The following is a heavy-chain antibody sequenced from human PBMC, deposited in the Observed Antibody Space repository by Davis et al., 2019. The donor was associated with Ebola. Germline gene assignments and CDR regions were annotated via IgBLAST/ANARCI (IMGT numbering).Heavy chain of an antibody. D-gene: IGHD1-26*01. Sequence: PGGSLRLSCAASGFTVSSNYMNWVRQAPGKGLEWVSIIYSGGSTYYADSLKGRFTLSRDNSKNTLYLQMNSLRAEDTAVYYCARDLSGIAGMDVWGQGTTVTVSS. CDR1: GFTVSSNY. CDR2: IYSGGST. J-gene: IGHJ6*02. CDR3: ARDLSGIAGMDV. V-gene: IGHV3-53*01.